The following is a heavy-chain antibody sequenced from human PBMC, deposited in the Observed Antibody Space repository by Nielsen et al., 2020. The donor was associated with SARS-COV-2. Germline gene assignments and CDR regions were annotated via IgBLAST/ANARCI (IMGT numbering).Heavy chain of an antibody. CDR1: GYTFSHYS. J-gene: IGHJ4*02. CDR3: ASRIVAAFDF. V-gene: IGHV1-3*01. CDR2: INGGNGKT. D-gene: IGHD1-26*01. Sequence: ASVKVSCKASGYTFSHYSLHWVRQAPGQGLQWMGWINGGNGKTKYSQEFQGRLTITRDTSASTVYMALSSLRSEDTAIYYCASRIVAAFDFWGQGPLLAVSS.